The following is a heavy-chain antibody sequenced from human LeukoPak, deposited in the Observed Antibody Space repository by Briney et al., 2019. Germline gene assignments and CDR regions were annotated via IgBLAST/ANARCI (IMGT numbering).Heavy chain of an antibody. CDR2: IYASGKT. J-gene: IGHJ4*02. Sequence: SETLSLTCTVSGGSISTYFWSWIRQPAGKGLEWIGRIYASGKTNYNPSLKSRVTMSVDTSKNQFSLKLSSVTAADTAVYHCARGLGYYDSSVGYWGQGTLVTVSS. D-gene: IGHD3-22*01. CDR1: GGSISTYF. V-gene: IGHV4-4*07. CDR3: ARGLGYYDSSVGY.